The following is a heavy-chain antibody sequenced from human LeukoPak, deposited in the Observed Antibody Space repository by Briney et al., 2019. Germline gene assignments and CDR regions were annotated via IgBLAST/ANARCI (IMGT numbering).Heavy chain of an antibody. CDR1: GYTFTTYY. CDR3: ARDNSVGDSARWFDP. CDR2: INPSGDNT. V-gene: IGHV1-46*01. Sequence: ASVKVSCKASGYTFTTYYMHWVRQAPGQGLEWMGIINPSGDNTWYVQKFQGRVTMTRDMATSTDYMEVSSLRSEDTAVYYCARDNSVGDSARWFDPWGQGTLVTVSS. J-gene: IGHJ5*02. D-gene: IGHD5-12*01.